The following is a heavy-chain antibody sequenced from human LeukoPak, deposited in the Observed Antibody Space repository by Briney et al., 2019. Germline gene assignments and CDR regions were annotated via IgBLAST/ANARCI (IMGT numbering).Heavy chain of an antibody. CDR3: ARAQGSIAVPDY. D-gene: IGHD6-19*01. CDR1: GFTFSDYY. Sequence: GGSLRLSCAASGFTFSDYYMSRIRQAPGKGLEWVSYISSSSSYTNYADSVKGRFTISRDNAKNSLYLQMNSLRAEDTAVYYCARAQGSIAVPDYWGQGTLVTVSS. V-gene: IGHV3-11*06. J-gene: IGHJ4*02. CDR2: ISSSSSYT.